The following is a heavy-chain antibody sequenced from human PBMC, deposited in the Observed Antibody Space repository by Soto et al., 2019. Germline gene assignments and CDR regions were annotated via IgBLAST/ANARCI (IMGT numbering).Heavy chain of an antibody. J-gene: IGHJ3*02. Sequence: GGSLRLSCVASGLPFSSYAMSWVRQTRWEGLVWVSGISGRGGRTHHAVLVKGLFTISRDNTNHTRTLQMHILRVEDTAFCFCAKGVYYSLFDIWCQGTMVTVS. CDR1: GLPFSSYA. V-gene: IGHV3-23*01. D-gene: IGHD2-8*01. CDR2: ISGRGGRT. CDR3: AKGVYYSLFDI.